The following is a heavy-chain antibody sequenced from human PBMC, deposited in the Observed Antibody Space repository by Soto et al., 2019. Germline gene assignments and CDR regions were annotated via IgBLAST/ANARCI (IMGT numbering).Heavy chain of an antibody. J-gene: IGHJ6*02. CDR1: GYTFTGYY. CDR3: AREGWGVGATKVYYYGMDV. D-gene: IGHD1-26*01. Sequence: GASVKVSCKASGYTFTGYYMHWVRQAPGQRLEWMGWINAGNGNTKYSQKFQGRVTITRDTSASTAYMELSSLRSEDTAVYYCAREGWGVGATKVYYYGMDVWGQGTTVTVSS. V-gene: IGHV1-3*01. CDR2: INAGNGNT.